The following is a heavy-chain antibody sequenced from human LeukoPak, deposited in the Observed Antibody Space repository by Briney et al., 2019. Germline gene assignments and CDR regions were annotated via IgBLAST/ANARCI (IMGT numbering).Heavy chain of an antibody. D-gene: IGHD3-22*01. J-gene: IGHJ4*02. CDR3: TRDRGSGFYYVFDS. CDR2: INWNGGRT. Sequence: GGSLRLSCAASGFTFDGSALSWVRQVPGKGLEWVSGINWNGGRTGYADSVKGRFTISRNNAKKSLYLQMNSLRAEDTALYYCTRDRGSGFYYVFDSWGQGALVTVSS. V-gene: IGHV3-20*04. CDR1: GFTFDGSA.